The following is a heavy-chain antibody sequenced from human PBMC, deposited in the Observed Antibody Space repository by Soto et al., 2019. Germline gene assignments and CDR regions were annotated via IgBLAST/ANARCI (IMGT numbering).Heavy chain of an antibody. CDR2: ISAYNGNT. Sequence: QVQLVQSGAEVKKPGASVKVSCKASGYTFTSYGISWVRQAPGQGLEWMGWISAYNGNTNYAQKLQGRVTMTTDTSTSTAYMELRSLRSDDTAVYYCARDRSWIQLWFRPHNWFDPWGQGTLVTVSS. CDR3: ARDRSWIQLWFRPHNWFDP. V-gene: IGHV1-18*01. J-gene: IGHJ5*02. CDR1: GYTFTSYG. D-gene: IGHD5-18*01.